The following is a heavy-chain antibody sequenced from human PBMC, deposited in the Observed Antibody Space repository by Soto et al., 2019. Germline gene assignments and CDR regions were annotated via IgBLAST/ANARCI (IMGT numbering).Heavy chain of an antibody. CDR2: IYHSGST. Sequence: SETLSLTCAVSGGSISSGGYSWSWIRQPPGKGLEWIGYIYHSGSTYYNPSLKSRVTISVDRSKNQFSLKLSSVTAADTAVYYCARAQLWFGYYYGMDVWGQGTTVTVS. D-gene: IGHD3-10*01. J-gene: IGHJ6*02. CDR3: ARAQLWFGYYYGMDV. CDR1: GGSISSGGYS. V-gene: IGHV4-30-2*01.